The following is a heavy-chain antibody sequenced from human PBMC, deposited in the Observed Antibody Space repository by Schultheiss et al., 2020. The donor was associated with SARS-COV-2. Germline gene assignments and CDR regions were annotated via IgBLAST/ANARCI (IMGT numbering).Heavy chain of an antibody. CDR1: GFTFSSYS. D-gene: IGHD4-17*01. Sequence: GESLKISCAASGFTFSSYSMNWVRQAPGKGLEWVSSISSSSSYIYYADSVKGRFTISRDNAKNSLYLQMNSLRAEDTAVYYCARFSHDYGDYVRYFDLWGRGTLVTVSS. CDR3: ARFSHDYGDYVRYFDL. J-gene: IGHJ2*01. CDR2: ISSSSSYI. V-gene: IGHV3-21*01.